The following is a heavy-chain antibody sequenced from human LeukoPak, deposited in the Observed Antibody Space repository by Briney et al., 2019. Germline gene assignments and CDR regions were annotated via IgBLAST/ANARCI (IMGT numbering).Heavy chain of an antibody. CDR1: GYSFTSYW. V-gene: IGHV5-51*01. CDR2: IYPGGSDT. CDR3: ARGAGNYDILTGYYSGYAFDI. J-gene: IGHJ3*02. Sequence: GESLKISCKGSGYSFTSYWIGWVRQMPGKGLEWMGIIYPGGSDTRYSPSFQGQVTISADKSISTAYLQWSSLKASDTAMYYCARGAGNYDILTGYYSGYAFDIWGQGTLVTVSS. D-gene: IGHD3-9*01.